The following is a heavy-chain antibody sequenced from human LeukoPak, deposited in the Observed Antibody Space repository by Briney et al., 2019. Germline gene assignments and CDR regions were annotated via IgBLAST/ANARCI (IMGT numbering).Heavy chain of an antibody. V-gene: IGHV1-2*02. J-gene: IGHJ6*03. CDR1: GYTFTGYS. CDR3: ARGPTAGGEQFVSYNYYYYYMDV. Sequence: GASVKVSCKTSGYTFTGYSLHWVRLTPGQELEWMGWINPNSGDANSAQKFQGRVTLTRDTSINTAYMELSSLRSDDTAVYYCARGPTAGGEQFVSYNYYYYYMDVWGKGTTVTVSS. CDR2: INPNSGDA. D-gene: IGHD6-6*01.